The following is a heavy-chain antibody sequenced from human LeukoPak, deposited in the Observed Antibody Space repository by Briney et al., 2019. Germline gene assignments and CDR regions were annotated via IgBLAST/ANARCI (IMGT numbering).Heavy chain of an antibody. D-gene: IGHD3-22*01. Sequence: GGSLRLSYAASGFTFSSYAMSWVRQAPGKGLEWVSAISGSGGSTYYADSVKGRFTISRDNSKNTLYLQMNSLRAENTAVYYCAKDVYYDSRFDPWGQGTLVTVSS. J-gene: IGHJ5*02. V-gene: IGHV3-23*01. CDR2: ISGSGGST. CDR1: GFTFSSYA. CDR3: AKDVYYDSRFDP.